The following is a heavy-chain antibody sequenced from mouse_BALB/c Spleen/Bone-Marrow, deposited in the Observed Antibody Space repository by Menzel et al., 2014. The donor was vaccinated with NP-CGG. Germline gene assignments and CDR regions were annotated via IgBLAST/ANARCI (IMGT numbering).Heavy chain of an antibody. CDR1: GYTFTSYT. J-gene: IGHJ1*01. CDR2: INPSSGYT. D-gene: IGHD1-1*01. CDR3: ARSLRWYCDV. V-gene: IGHV1-4*01. Sequence: QVQLKESGAELARPGASVKMSCKASGYTFTSYTMHWVKQRPGQGLEWIGYINPSSGYTNYDQKFKVKATLTADKSSSTAYMQLSSLTSEDSAVYYCARSLRWYCDVWGAGTTVTVSS.